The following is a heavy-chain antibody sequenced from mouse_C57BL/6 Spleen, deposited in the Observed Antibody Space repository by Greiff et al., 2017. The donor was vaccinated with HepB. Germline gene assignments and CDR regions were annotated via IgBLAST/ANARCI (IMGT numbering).Heavy chain of an antibody. J-gene: IGHJ3*01. CDR1: GYTFTDYE. Sequence: QVQLQQSGAELVRPGASVTLSCKASGYTFTDYEMHWVKQTPVHGLEWIGAIDPETGGTAYNQKFKGKAILTADKSSSTAYMELRSLTSEDSAVYYCTRFGNPAYWGQGTLVTVSA. CDR3: TRFGNPAY. D-gene: IGHD2-1*01. CDR2: IDPETGGT. V-gene: IGHV1-15*01.